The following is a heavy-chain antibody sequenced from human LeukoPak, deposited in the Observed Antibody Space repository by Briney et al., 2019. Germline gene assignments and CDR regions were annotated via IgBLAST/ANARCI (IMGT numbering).Heavy chain of an antibody. CDR3: ARDYYDSGGYHPFDY. Sequence: PGRSLRLSCAASGFTFSSYGMHWVRQAPGKGLEWVAVIWYDGSNKYYAASVKGRFTISRDNSKNTMYLQMNSLRAEDTAVYYCARDYYDSGGYHPFDYWGQGTLVTVSS. J-gene: IGHJ4*02. CDR2: IWYDGSNK. D-gene: IGHD3-22*01. V-gene: IGHV3-33*01. CDR1: GFTFSSYG.